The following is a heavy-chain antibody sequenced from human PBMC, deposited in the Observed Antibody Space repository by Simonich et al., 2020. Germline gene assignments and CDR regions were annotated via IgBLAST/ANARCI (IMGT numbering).Heavy chain of an antibody. Sequence: QVQLVQSGAEVKKPGASVKVSCKASGYTFTGYYVHGGRQAPGQGLGWMGWNNPNSGGTNDAKKFQGRVTMTRDTSISTAYMELSRLRSDDTAVYYCARGRLTGDKGAFDIWGQGTMVTVSS. CDR2: NNPNSGGT. CDR3: ARGRLTGDKGAFDI. D-gene: IGHD7-27*01. V-gene: IGHV1-2*02. CDR1: GYTFTGYY. J-gene: IGHJ3*02.